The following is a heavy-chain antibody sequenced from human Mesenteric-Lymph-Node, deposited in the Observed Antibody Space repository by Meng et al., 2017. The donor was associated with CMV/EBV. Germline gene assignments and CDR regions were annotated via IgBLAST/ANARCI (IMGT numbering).Heavy chain of an antibody. CDR2: IKQDGSEK. Sequence: GGSLRLSCAASGFTFSMYWMNWVRQAPGRGLEWVANIKQDGSEKYYVDSVKGRFTISRGNAKNSLYLQMNSLSAEDTAVYYCARELRGYCSSTSCYSPYYYYGMDVWGQGTTVTVSS. V-gene: IGHV3-7*01. D-gene: IGHD2-2*02. J-gene: IGHJ6*02. CDR3: ARELRGYCSSTSCYSPYYYYGMDV. CDR1: GFTFSMYW.